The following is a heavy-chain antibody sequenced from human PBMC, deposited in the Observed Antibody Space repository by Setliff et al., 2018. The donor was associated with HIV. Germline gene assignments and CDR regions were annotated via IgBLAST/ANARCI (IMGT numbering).Heavy chain of an antibody. J-gene: IGHJ3*02. CDR3: ARVPGVQVGSSAFDI. CDR2: IYYSGST. D-gene: IGHD1-1*01. CDR1: GGSISSYY. V-gene: IGHV4-59*01. Sequence: PSETLSLTCTVSGGSISSYYWSWIRQPPGKGLEWIGYIYYSGSTNYNPSLKSRVTISVDTSKSQFSLKLSSVTAADTAVYYCARVPGVQVGSSAFDIWGQGTMVTVSS.